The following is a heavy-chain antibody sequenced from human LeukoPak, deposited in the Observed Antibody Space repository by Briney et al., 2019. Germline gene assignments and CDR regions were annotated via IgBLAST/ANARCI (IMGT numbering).Heavy chain of an antibody. J-gene: IGHJ5*02. CDR2: INAGNGNT. CDR1: GYTFTSYA. CDR3: ARGHRGYCSGGSCSERNNWFDP. Sequence: AASVKVSCKASGYTFTSYAMHWVRQAPGQRLEWMGWINAGNGNTKYSQKFQGRVTVTRDTSASTAYMELSSLRSEDTAVYYCARGHRGYCSGGSCSERNNWFDPWGQGTLVTVSS. D-gene: IGHD2-15*01. V-gene: IGHV1-3*01.